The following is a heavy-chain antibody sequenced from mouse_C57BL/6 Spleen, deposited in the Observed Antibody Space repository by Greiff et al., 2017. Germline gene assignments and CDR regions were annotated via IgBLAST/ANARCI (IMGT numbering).Heavy chain of an antibody. V-gene: IGHV1-82*01. CDR2: IYPGDGDT. D-gene: IGHD3-1*01. J-gene: IGHJ4*01. CDR1: GYAFSSSW. Sequence: VQLQQSGPELVKPGASVKISCKASGYAFSSSWMNWVKQRPGKGLEWIGRIYPGDGDTNYNGKFKGKATLTADKSSSTASMQLSSLTSEDSAVYFCARSARFYAMDYWGQGTSVTVSS. CDR3: ARSARFYAMDY.